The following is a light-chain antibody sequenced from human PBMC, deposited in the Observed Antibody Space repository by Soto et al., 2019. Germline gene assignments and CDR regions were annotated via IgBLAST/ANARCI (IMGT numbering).Light chain of an antibody. CDR2: GAS. Sequence: IGLTQSPGTLALFSGERATLPCRASQSLTSDYLAWCQQKPGQAARLLIYGASNRAAGSPDRFSGSGSGADFTLTTSRLEPEDFAVDYCQQYGSSPPTFGQGTKVDIK. J-gene: IGKJ1*01. CDR3: QQYGSSPPT. CDR1: QSLTSDY. V-gene: IGKV3-20*01.